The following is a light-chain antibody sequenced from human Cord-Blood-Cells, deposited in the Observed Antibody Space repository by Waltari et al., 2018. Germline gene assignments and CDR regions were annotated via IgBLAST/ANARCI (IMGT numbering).Light chain of an antibody. V-gene: IGKV3-20*01. CDR2: GAS. CDR1: QSVSSSY. Sequence: EIVLTQSPGTLSLSPGERATLSCRASQSVSSSYLAWSQQKPGQAPRLLIYGASSRATGIPDRFSGSGSGRDFTLNISILEHEDVAVYYCQQYGSSPPWTFGQGTKVEIK. J-gene: IGKJ1*01. CDR3: QQYGSSPPWT.